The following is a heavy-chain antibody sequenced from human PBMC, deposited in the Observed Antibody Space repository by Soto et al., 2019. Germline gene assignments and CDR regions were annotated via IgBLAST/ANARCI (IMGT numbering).Heavy chain of an antibody. D-gene: IGHD6-19*01. CDR1: GFTFSSYA. CDR3: AKGGRQWLVPSDFNY. V-gene: IGHV3-23*01. CDR2: ITGSGDST. Sequence: PGGSLRLSCAASGFTFSSYAMSWVRQAPGKGLEWVSGITGSGDSTSSAASVKGRFTISRDNSKNTMYLQMNSLRDEDTALYYCAKGGRQWLVPSDFNYWGQGALVTVSS. J-gene: IGHJ4*02.